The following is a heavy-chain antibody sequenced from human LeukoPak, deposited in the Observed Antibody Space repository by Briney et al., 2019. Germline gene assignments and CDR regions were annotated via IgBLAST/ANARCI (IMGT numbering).Heavy chain of an antibody. CDR2: IYYSGST. CDR1: GGSVSSGIYY. D-gene: IGHD6-13*01. J-gene: IGHJ4*02. Sequence: SETLSLTGTVSGGSVSSGIYYWSWIRQPPGKGLEWIGYIYYSGSTNYNPSLKSRVTISVDTSKNQFSLKLSSVTAADTAVYYCARDWVAAAGNYFDYWGQGSLVTVSS. V-gene: IGHV4-61*01. CDR3: ARDWVAAAGNYFDY.